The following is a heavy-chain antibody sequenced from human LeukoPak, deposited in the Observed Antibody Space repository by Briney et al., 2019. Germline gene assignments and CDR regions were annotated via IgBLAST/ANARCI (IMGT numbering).Heavy chain of an antibody. Sequence: PGGSLRLSCAASGFTFSHYWMTWVRQAPGKGLEWVAQINQDGSEEYYMDSVKARFTISRDNAKNSVFLQMNSLRAEDTAVYYCVRDGGVSGYDLLDYWGQGTLGTVSS. J-gene: IGHJ4*02. CDR2: INQDGSEE. D-gene: IGHD5-12*01. CDR1: GFTFSHYW. CDR3: VRDGGVSGYDLLDY. V-gene: IGHV3-7*01.